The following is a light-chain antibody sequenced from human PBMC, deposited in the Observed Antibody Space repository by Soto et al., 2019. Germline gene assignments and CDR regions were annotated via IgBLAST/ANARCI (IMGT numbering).Light chain of an antibody. V-gene: IGLV2-11*01. J-gene: IGLJ3*02. CDR3: CSYAGSSTWV. Sequence: QSALTQPRSVSGSPGQSVTMSCTGTSNDVGGYNYVSWYQQHPGKAPKLLISDVNKRPSGVPDRFSGSKSGNTASLIISGLQAEDEADYYCCSYAGSSTWVFGGGTKLTVL. CDR2: DVN. CDR1: SNDVGGYNY.